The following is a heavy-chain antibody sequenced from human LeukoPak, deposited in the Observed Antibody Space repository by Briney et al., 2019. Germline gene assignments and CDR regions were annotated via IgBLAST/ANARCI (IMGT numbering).Heavy chain of an antibody. J-gene: IGHJ6*02. CDR1: GGSISGYY. CDR3: ARDLGVGVVVPAAPVHYYYYGMDV. D-gene: IGHD2-2*01. CDR2: IYYSGST. Sequence: SETLSLTCTVSGGSISGYYWSWIRQPPGKGLEWIGYIYYSGSTNYNPSLKSRVTISVDTSKNQFSLKLSSVTAADTAVYYCARDLGVGVVVPAAPVHYYYYGMDVWGQGTTVTVSS. V-gene: IGHV4-59*01.